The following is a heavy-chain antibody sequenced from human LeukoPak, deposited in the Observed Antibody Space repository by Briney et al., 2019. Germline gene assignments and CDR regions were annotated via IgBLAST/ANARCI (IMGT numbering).Heavy chain of an antibody. Sequence: ASVKVSCKASGYTFTSYYMHWVRQAPGQGLEWMGIINPSGGSTSYAQKFQGRVTMTWDTSTSTVYMELSSLRSEDTAVYYCARSGRDYDILTGDSDGLGYYYYGMGVWGQGTTVTVSS. V-gene: IGHV1-46*01. D-gene: IGHD3-9*01. CDR1: GYTFTSYY. CDR3: ARSGRDYDILTGDSDGLGYYYYGMGV. J-gene: IGHJ6*02. CDR2: INPSGGST.